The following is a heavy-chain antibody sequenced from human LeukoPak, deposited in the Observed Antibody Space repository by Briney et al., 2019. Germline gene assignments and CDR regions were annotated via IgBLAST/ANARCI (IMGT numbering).Heavy chain of an antibody. CDR2: ISGSDGST. D-gene: IGHD2-2*01. J-gene: IGHJ4*02. V-gene: IGHV3-23*01. CDR1: GFTFRNYA. CDR3: AKVETSGGANCYALDY. Sequence: GGPLRLSCAASGFTFRNYAMSWVRQAPDKGLEWVSAISGSDGSTYYADSVKGRFTISRDDSQNTLYLQMNSLSAEDTAVYYCAKVETSGGANCYALDYWGQGTLVTVSS.